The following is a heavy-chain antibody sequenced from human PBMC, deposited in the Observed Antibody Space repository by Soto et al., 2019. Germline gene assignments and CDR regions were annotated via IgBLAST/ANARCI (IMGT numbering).Heavy chain of an antibody. D-gene: IGHD3-10*01. CDR1: GYTLTELS. J-gene: IGHJ6*02. CDR3: ATAGFSRNYYGSGSSSYYYYYYGMDV. Sequence: GASVKVSCKVSGYTLTELSMHWVRQAPGKGLEWMGGFDPEDGETIYAQKFQGRVTMTEDTSTDTAYMELSSLRSEDTAVYYCATAGFSRNYYGSGSSSYYYYYYGMDVWGQGTTVTVSS. V-gene: IGHV1-24*01. CDR2: FDPEDGET.